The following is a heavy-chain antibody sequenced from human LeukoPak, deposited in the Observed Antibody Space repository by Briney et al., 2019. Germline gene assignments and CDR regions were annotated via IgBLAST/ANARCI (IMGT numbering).Heavy chain of an antibody. J-gene: IGHJ4*02. V-gene: IGHV1-46*01. Sequence: ASVKVSCKASGYTFTSYYMHWVRQAPGQGLEWMGIINPSGGSTSYAQKFQGRVTMTRDTSASTAYMELSSLRSEDTAVYYCARVYTRFGELAYYWGQGTLVTVSS. D-gene: IGHD3-10*01. CDR1: GYTFTSYY. CDR2: INPSGGST. CDR3: ARVYTRFGELAYY.